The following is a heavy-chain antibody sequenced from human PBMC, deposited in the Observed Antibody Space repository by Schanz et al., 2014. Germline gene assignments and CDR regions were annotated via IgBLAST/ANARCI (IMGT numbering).Heavy chain of an antibody. Sequence: EVQLVESGGGLVQPGGSLRLSCAASGFSVSSNFMTWVRQAPGKGLEWVSLIYSGGDTNYAGSVKGRFTISRDNSKNTLYLQMNSLRAEDTAIYYCAKEEMGIGAHELDYWGQGTLVTVSS. J-gene: IGHJ4*02. CDR2: IYSGGDT. V-gene: IGHV3-66*01. D-gene: IGHD3-10*01. CDR1: GFSVSSNF. CDR3: AKEEMGIGAHELDY.